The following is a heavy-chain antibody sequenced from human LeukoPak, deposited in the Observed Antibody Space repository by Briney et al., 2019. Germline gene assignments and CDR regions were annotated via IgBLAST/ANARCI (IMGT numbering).Heavy chain of an antibody. D-gene: IGHD6-19*01. CDR2: ISSSGSTI. Sequence: PGGSLRLSCAASGFTFSSYEMNWVRQAPGKGLEWVSYISSSGSTIYYADSVKGRFTISRDNSKNTLYLQMNSLRAEDTAVYYCAGGSSGWYYFDFWGQGTLVTVSS. J-gene: IGHJ4*02. CDR1: GFTFSSYE. V-gene: IGHV3-48*03. CDR3: AGGSSGWYYFDF.